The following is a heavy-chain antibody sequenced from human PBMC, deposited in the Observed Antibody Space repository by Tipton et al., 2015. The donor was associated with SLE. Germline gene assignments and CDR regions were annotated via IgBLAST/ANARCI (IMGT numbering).Heavy chain of an antibody. CDR3: ARGVYDSSGNYYVDY. J-gene: IGHJ4*02. CDR1: VGSISNYY. Sequence: TLSLTCTVSVGSISNYYWTWIRQPAGKGLEWIGRIYSTGSTNYNPSLESRVTISVDTSKNQFSLKLTSVTAADTAVYYCARGVYDSSGNYYVDYWGQGALVTVSS. V-gene: IGHV4-4*07. CDR2: IYSTGST. D-gene: IGHD3-22*01.